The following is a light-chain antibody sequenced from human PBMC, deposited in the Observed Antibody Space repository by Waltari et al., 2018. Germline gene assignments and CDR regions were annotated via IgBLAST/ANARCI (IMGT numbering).Light chain of an antibody. J-gene: IGLJ1*01. CDR1: STAVGGYTL. CDR2: EGS. V-gene: IGLV2-23*01. Sequence: QSALTQPASVSGSPGQSLTLSCPGTSTAVGGYTLVPWYQQHPGQAPKFIIYEGSKRPSGVSTRFSGSKSGNTASLTISGLQAEDEADYYCCSYAGSRTFVFGTGTKVTVL. CDR3: CSYAGSRTFV.